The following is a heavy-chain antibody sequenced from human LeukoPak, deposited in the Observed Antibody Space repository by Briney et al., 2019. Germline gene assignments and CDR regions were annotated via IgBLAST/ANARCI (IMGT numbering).Heavy chain of an antibody. Sequence: GSSVKVSCKASGGTFSSYTISWVRQAPGQGLEWMGRIIPILGIANYAQKFQGRVTITADKSTSTAYMELSSLRSEDTAVYYCGREDYYYDSSGYQIGGWFDPWGQGTLVTFSS. CDR2: IIPILGIA. CDR3: GREDYYYDSSGYQIGGWFDP. V-gene: IGHV1-69*04. J-gene: IGHJ5*02. CDR1: GGTFSSYT. D-gene: IGHD3-22*01.